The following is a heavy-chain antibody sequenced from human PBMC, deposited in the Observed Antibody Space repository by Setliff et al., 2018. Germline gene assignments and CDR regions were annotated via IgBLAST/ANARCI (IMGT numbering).Heavy chain of an antibody. CDR1: GFIFNNFW. CDR2: TSGGGGFST. Sequence: GGSLRLSCSASGFIFNNFWMSWVRQAPGKGLEWVSTTSGGGGFSTYYADSVKGRFTISRDNSNLFLQMNNLRAEDTAFYFCAKDASYYDILTGANYLGTWGRGTLVTVSS. CDR3: AKDASYYDILTGANYLGT. D-gene: IGHD3-9*01. V-gene: IGHV3-23*01. J-gene: IGHJ5*02.